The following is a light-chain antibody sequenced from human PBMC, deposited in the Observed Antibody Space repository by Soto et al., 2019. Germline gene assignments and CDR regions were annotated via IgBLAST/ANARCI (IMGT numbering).Light chain of an antibody. J-gene: IGKJ5*01. V-gene: IGKV3-15*01. CDR3: QQYNNWPPEIT. CDR1: QRDSST. CDR2: GAS. Sequence: EIVMTQSPSTLSVSRGESATISCRARQRDSSTLAWYQQNPGQAPRPLLYGASTRATGIPATFRGSGSGTEFTLTISSLQSEDFAVYYCQQYNNWPPEITFGQGTRLEIK.